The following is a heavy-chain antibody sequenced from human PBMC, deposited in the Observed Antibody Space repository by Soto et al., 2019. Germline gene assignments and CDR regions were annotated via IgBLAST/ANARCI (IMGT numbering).Heavy chain of an antibody. CDR1: GFTFSSYA. D-gene: IGHD3-10*01. J-gene: IGHJ4*02. CDR2: ISGPGATI. CDR3: AKMLTMVRGVTGLRDFDF. V-gene: IGHV3-23*01. Sequence: EVQLLEAGGNLIQPGGSLRLSCAASGFTFSSYAMSWVGQAPGQGLEWLSAISGPGATIYYADSVKGRFTISRDNSKNTLYLQMNSLTAEDTAVYYCAKMLTMVRGVTGLRDFDFWGQGTLVTVSS.